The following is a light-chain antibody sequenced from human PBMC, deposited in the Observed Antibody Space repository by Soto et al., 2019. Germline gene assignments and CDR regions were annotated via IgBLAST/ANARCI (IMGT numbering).Light chain of an antibody. CDR1: QSVSSSY. J-gene: IGKJ1*01. Sequence: EIVLTQSAGTLSLSPGESATLSCRASQSVSSSYLAWYQQKPGQAPRLLIYGASSRATGIPDRFSGSGSGTDFTLTISRLEPEDSAVYYCQQYGSSPRTFGQGTKVDIK. V-gene: IGKV3-20*01. CDR2: GAS. CDR3: QQYGSSPRT.